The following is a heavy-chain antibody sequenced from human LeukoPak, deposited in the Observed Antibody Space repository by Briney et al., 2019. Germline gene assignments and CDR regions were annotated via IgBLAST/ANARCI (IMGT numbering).Heavy chain of an antibody. J-gene: IGHJ4*02. V-gene: IGHV4-30-4*08. D-gene: IGHD3-10*01. CDR3: ARGTNGSGSFR. CDR1: GASFSDYY. CDR2: IYYSGST. Sequence: ASETLSLTCAVYGASFSDYYWSWIRQPPGKGLEWIGYIYYSGSTYYNPSLKSRVTISVDTSKNQFSLKLSSVTAADTAVYYCARGTNGSGSFRWGQGTLVTVSS.